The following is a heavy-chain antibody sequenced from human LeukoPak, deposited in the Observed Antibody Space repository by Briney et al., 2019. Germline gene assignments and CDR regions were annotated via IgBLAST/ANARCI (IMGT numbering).Heavy chain of an antibody. CDR3: ASDANIAAAGYFRLHAFDI. CDR2: INAGNGNT. J-gene: IGHJ3*02. Sequence: ASVKVSCKASGYTFTSYAMHWVRQAPGQRLEWMGWINAGNGNTKYSQKFQGRVTITRDTSASTAYMELSSLRSEDTAVYYCASDANIAAAGYFRLHAFDIWGQGTMVTVSS. V-gene: IGHV1-3*01. CDR1: GYTFTSYA. D-gene: IGHD6-13*01.